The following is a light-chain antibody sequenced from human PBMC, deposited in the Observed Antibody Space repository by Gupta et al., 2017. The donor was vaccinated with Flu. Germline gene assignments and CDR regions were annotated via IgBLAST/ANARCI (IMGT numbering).Light chain of an antibody. CDR3: QQYGDSPYT. J-gene: IGKJ2*01. Sequence: GTLSLAPGERATLSCRASQFLASNYLAWYQQIPGQAPKLLIYAASRRATGIPDRFIGSGSGTDFTLTISRLEPEDFAVYYCQQYGDSPYTFGQGTKLEIK. CDR1: QFLASNY. CDR2: AAS. V-gene: IGKV3-20*01.